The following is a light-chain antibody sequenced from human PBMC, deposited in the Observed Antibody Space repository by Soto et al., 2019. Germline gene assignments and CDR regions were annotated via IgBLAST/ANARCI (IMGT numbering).Light chain of an antibody. CDR2: SNN. CDR3: AAWDDSLNGVV. Sequence: QPVLTQPPSASGTPGQRVTISCSGSSSNIGSNAVNWYQQLLGTAPKLFIYSNNQRPSGVPDRFSGSKSGTSASLAISGLQSEDEADYYCAAWDDSLNGVVFGGGTKVTVL. V-gene: IGLV1-44*01. J-gene: IGLJ2*01. CDR1: SSNIGSNA.